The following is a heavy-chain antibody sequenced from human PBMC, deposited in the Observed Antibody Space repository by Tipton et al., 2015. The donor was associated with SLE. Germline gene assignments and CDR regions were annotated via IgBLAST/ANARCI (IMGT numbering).Heavy chain of an antibody. Sequence: TLSLTCTVFGASISDDYWSWIRQPPGEGLEWIAYISYVGSTKYNPSLKSRVTISLDTSKNQLSLNLTSVIAADTAVYYCARDYGDYGYFDLWGRGTLVTVSS. D-gene: IGHD4-17*01. CDR3: ARDYGDYGYFDL. V-gene: IGHV4-59*01. J-gene: IGHJ2*01. CDR2: ISYVGST. CDR1: GASISDDY.